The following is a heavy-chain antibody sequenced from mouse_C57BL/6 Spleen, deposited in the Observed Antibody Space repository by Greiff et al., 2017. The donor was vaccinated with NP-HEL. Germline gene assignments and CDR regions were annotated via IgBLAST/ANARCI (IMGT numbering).Heavy chain of an antibody. Sequence: EVHLVESGPGLVKPSQSLSLTCSVPGYSITSGYYWNWIRQFPGTKLEWMGYISYDGSNNYNPSLKNRISITRDTSKNQFFLMLNSVTTEDPATYYCSRGVYDYDSAFFAYWGQGTLVTVSA. D-gene: IGHD2-4*01. CDR2: ISYDGSN. V-gene: IGHV3-6*01. CDR1: GYSITSGYY. CDR3: SRGVYDYDSAFFAY. J-gene: IGHJ3*01.